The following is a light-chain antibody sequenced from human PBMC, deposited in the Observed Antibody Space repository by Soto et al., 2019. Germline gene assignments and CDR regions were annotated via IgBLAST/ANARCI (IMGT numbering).Light chain of an antibody. J-gene: IGLJ1*01. V-gene: IGLV2-14*01. CDR2: EVS. CDR3: SSYTSSSNV. Sequence: QSALTQPASVSGSPGQSITISCTGTSSDVGGYNYVSWYQQHPGKAPKLMIYEVSNRPSGVSNRFSGSKSDNTASLTISGLQAEDEADYYCSSYTSSSNVFGTGTKLTVL. CDR1: SSDVGGYNY.